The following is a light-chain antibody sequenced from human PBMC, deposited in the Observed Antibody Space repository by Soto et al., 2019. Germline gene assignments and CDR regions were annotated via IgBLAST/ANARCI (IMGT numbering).Light chain of an antibody. J-gene: IGKJ1*01. V-gene: IGKV3-20*01. CDR1: QSVSSSY. CDR3: QQYGSSLWT. CDR2: GAS. Sequence: EIVLPQSPGTLSLSPGERATLSCRASQSVSSSYLAWYQQKPGQAPRLLIYGASSRATGIPHRFSGSGSGTDFTLTISRLEPEDFAVYYCQQYGSSLWTFGQGTKVEIK.